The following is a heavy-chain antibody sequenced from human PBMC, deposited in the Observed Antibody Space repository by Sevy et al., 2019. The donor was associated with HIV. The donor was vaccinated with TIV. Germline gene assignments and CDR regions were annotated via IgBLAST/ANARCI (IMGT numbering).Heavy chain of an antibody. CDR2: IRYDGSNK. D-gene: IGHD2-2*01. V-gene: IGHV3-30*02. CDR3: AKGTGNRYCSSTSCRPHYYYYMDV. Sequence: GGSLRLSCAASGFTFSSYGMHWVRQAPGKGLEWVAFIRYDGSNKYYADSVKGRFTISRENSKNTRYLQMKSLRAEDTAVYYCAKGTGNRYCSSTSCRPHYYYYMDVWGKGTTVTVSS. CDR1: GFTFSSYG. J-gene: IGHJ6*03.